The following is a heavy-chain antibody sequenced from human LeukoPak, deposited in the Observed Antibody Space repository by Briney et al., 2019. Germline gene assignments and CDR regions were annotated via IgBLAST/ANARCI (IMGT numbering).Heavy chain of an antibody. CDR3: AKGGVVTKGRYYGMDV. Sequence: GGSLRLSCAASGVTFSSDAMSWVRQAPGKGLEWVSAISGSGGSTYYADSVKGRFTISRDNSKNTLYLQMNSLRAEDTAVYYCAKGGVVTKGRYYGMDVWGQGTTVTVSS. CDR2: ISGSGGST. CDR1: GVTFSSDA. J-gene: IGHJ6*02. V-gene: IGHV3-23*01. D-gene: IGHD3-10*01.